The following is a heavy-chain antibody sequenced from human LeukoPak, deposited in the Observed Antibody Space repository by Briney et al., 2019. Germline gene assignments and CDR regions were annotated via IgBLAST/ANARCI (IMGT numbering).Heavy chain of an antibody. V-gene: IGHV4-30-4*08. J-gene: IGHJ5*02. CDR3: ARKGEGLLSGLDP. D-gene: IGHD2/OR15-2a*01. CDR2: IYYSGST. Sequence: PSETLSLTCTVSGGSISSGDYYWSWIPQPPGKGLEWIGYIYYSGSTYYNPSLKSRVTISVDTSKNQFSLKLSSVTAADTAVYYCARKGEGLLSGLDPWGQGTLVTVSS. CDR1: GGSISSGDYY.